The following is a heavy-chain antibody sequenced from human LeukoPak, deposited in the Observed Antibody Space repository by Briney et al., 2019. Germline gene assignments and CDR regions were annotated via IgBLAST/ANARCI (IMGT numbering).Heavy chain of an antibody. CDR2: IYSGGST. CDR3: ARVWRAQFDY. Sequence: GGSVILSCAASGFTVSSNYMSWVRQAPGKGLEWVSVIYSGGSTYYADSVKGRFTISRDNSKNTLYLQMNSLRAEDTAVYYCARVWRAQFDYWGQGTLITVSS. V-gene: IGHV3-53*01. J-gene: IGHJ4*02. D-gene: IGHD3-16*01. CDR1: GFTVSSNY.